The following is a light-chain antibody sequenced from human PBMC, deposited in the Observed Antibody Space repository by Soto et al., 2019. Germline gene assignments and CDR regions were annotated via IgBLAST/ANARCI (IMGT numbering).Light chain of an antibody. J-gene: IGKJ3*01. CDR3: QQYNSYPFT. CDR1: QRISSW. CDR2: KAS. Sequence: DIQMTQSPSTLSASVGDRVTITCRASQRISSWLAWYQQKPGKAPKLLIYKASSLERGVPSRFSGSRSGTEFTLTISSLQPDDFASYYCQQYNSYPFTFGPGTKVDIK. V-gene: IGKV1-5*03.